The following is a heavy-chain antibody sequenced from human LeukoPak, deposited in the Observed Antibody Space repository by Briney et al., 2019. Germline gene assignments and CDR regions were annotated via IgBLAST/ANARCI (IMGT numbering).Heavy chain of an antibody. CDR2: IGTAGDT. J-gene: IGHJ4*02. Sequence: GGSLRLSCAASGFTFSSYDMHWVRQATGKGLEWVSAIGTAGDTYYPGSVKGRFTISRENAKNSLYLQMNSLRAGDTAVYYCARMRVDSSGWYFDYWGQGTLVTVSS. V-gene: IGHV3-13*01. CDR1: GFTFSSYD. CDR3: ARMRVDSSGWYFDY. D-gene: IGHD3-22*01.